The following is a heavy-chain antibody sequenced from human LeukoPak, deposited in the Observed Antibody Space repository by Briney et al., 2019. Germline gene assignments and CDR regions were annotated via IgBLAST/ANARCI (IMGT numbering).Heavy chain of an antibody. CDR1: GGTFSSYA. Sequence: SVKVSCKASGGTFSSYAISWVRQAPGQGLEWMGGIIPIFGTANYAQKFQGRVTITTDESTSTAYMELSSLRSEDTAVYYCARSRSQVITDLNYYCYMDVRGKGTTVTVSS. CDR2: IIPIFGTA. V-gene: IGHV1-69*05. J-gene: IGHJ6*03. CDR3: ARSRSQVITDLNYYCYMDV. D-gene: IGHD3-10*01.